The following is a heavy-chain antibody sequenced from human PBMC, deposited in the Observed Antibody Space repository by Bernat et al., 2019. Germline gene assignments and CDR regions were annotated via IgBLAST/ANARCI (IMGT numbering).Heavy chain of an antibody. CDR3: AKDDEGGRSYYYGMDV. J-gene: IGHJ6*02. Sequence: QVQLVESGGGVVQPGRSLRLSCAASGFTFSNYGMHWVRQAPGKGLEWVAVISYDGSNIFYADSVKGRFTISRDNSKNTLYLQMNSLRGEDTAVYYCAKDDEGGRSYYYGMDVWGQGTTVTVSS. V-gene: IGHV3-30*18. D-gene: IGHD4-23*01. CDR2: ISYDGSNI. CDR1: GFTFSNYG.